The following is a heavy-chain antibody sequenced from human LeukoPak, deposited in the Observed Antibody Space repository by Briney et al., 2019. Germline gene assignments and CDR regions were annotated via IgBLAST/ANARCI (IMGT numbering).Heavy chain of an antibody. CDR1: GFTFSSYG. CDR3: STGSGHAFDI. J-gene: IGHJ3*02. V-gene: IGHV3-74*01. D-gene: IGHD3-10*01. CDR2: INSNGSST. Sequence: GGCLRLSCAASGFTFSSYGMHWVRPVPGKGLVWVSRINSNGSSTSYADSVKGRFTISRDNAKNTLYVQMNSLRAEDTAVYYCSTGSGHAFDIWGRGTMVTVSS.